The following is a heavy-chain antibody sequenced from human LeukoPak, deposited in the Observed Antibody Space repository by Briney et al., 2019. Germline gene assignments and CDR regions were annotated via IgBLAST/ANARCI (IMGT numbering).Heavy chain of an antibody. CDR2: IYYSGST. D-gene: IGHD2-8*01. CDR3: ARQKTKSPVYYYYGMDV. CDR1: GESISGYY. Sequence: SETLSLTCTVSGESISGYYWSWIRQFPGKGLEWIGYIYYSGSTTYNPSLQSRITISVDTSKNQFSLKLRSVTAADTAVYYCARQKTKSPVYYYYGMDVWGQGTTVTVSS. J-gene: IGHJ6*02. V-gene: IGHV4-59*01.